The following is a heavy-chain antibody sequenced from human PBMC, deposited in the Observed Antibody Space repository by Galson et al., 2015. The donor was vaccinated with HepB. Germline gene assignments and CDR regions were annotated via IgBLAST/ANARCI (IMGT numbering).Heavy chain of an antibody. CDR1: GGTFSSYA. D-gene: IGHD3-22*01. V-gene: IGHV1-69*13. J-gene: IGHJ6*03. CDR3: ARDRVGAFGLFYYYYMDV. CDR2: IIPIFGTA. Sequence: SVKVSCKASGGTFSSYAISWVRQAPGQGLEWMGGIIPIFGTANYAQKFQGRVTITADESTSTAYMELSSLRSEDTAVYYCARDRVGAFGLFYYYYMDVWAKGPRSPSP.